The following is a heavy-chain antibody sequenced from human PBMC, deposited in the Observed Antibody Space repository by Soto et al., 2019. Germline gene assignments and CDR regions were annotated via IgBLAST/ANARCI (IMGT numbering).Heavy chain of an antibody. V-gene: IGHV3-15*07. J-gene: IGHJ4*01. CDR3: TSDAYVTSIIVRFDY. D-gene: IGHD3-22*01. CDR2: VKSKTHGRTT. CDR1: GFSFSNAW. Sequence: PGGSLWLSCAASGFSFSNAWLTWVRKAPGKRLEWVGRVKSKTHGRTTDFAAPVNGRFAILRDDLKGVVYLEMNRLKTEDTAIFYCTSDAYVTSIIVRFDYWGHGTLVTVSS.